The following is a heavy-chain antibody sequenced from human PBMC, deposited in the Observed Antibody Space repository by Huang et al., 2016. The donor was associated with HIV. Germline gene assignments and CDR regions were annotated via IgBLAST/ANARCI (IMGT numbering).Heavy chain of an antibody. CDR2: IYPGDSEP. V-gene: IGHV5-51*01. Sequence: EVQLVQSGAEVKKPGESLKISCKGSGYRFRSNWIGWVRQMPGKGLEWMGIIYPGDSEPRYGPSVQGQVTISADTSINTAYLQWSSLKASDTAMYYCARLIGSPSFYYGLDVWDQGTTVTVSS. CDR3: ARLIGSPSFYYGLDV. D-gene: IGHD3-10*01. J-gene: IGHJ6*02. CDR1: GYRFRSNW.